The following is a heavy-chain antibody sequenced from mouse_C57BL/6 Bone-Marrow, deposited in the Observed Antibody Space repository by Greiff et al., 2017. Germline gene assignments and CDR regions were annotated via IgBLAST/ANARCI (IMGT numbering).Heavy chain of an antibody. CDR3: AGLRRGENAVDY. Sequence: EVKLVESGGGLVQPGGSLSLSCAASGFTFTDYYMSWVRQPPGKALEWLGFIRNKANGYTTEYSASVKGRFTITRDNSQSILYLQMNALRAEDSATYYCAGLRRGENAVDYWGRGTSVPVSS. J-gene: IGHJ4*01. D-gene: IGHD2-2*01. V-gene: IGHV7-3*01. CDR1: GFTFTDYY. CDR2: IRNKANGYTT.